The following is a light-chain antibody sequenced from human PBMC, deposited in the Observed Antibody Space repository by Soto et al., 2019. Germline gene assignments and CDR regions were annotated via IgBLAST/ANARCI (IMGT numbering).Light chain of an antibody. J-gene: IGLJ3*02. CDR2: NDD. Sequence: QSVLTQPPSVSGTPGLRVNISCSGGISNIGKDTVNWYQQLPGTAPKLLMFNDDKRHSGVPDRFSGSRSGTSASLAISGLQSGDEAVYFCSTWDDSLNGWVFGGGTKLTVL. CDR3: STWDDSLNGWV. V-gene: IGLV1-44*01. CDR1: ISNIGKDT.